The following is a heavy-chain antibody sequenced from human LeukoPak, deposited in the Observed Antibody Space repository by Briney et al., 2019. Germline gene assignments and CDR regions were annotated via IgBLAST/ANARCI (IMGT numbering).Heavy chain of an antibody. V-gene: IGHV3-21*04. CDR1: GFTFSSYS. J-gene: IGHJ2*01. D-gene: IGHD5/OR15-5a*01. Sequence: GGSLRLSRAASGFTFSSYSMNWVRQAPGKGLEWVSSISSSSSYIYYADSVKGRFTISRDNAKNSLYLQMNSLRAEDTAVYYCATRPKFMSTYFDLWGRGTLVTVSS. CDR3: ATRPKFMSTYFDL. CDR2: ISSSSSYI.